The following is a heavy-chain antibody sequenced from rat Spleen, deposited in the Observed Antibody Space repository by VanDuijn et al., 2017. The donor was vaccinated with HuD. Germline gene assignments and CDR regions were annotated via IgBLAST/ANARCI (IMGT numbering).Heavy chain of an antibody. CDR3: TSNNFDY. D-gene: IGHD1-10*01. Sequence: EVRLVESGGGLVRPGRSLKLSCVASGFTFSDYNMAWVRQAPGKGLKWVASITDAGGFTYYPDSVKGRFTISRDNAKSTLYLQMNSLRSEDTATYYCTSNNFDYWGQGVMVTVSS. CDR2: ITDAGGFT. CDR1: GFTFSDYN. J-gene: IGHJ2*01. V-gene: IGHV5-20*01.